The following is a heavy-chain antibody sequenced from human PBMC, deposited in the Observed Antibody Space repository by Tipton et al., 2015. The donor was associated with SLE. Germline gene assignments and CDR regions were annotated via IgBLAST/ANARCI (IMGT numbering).Heavy chain of an antibody. CDR1: GGSISSHY. CDR2: IYYSGST. J-gene: IGHJ4*02. Sequence: LRLSCTVSGGSISSHYWSWIRQPPGKGLEWIGYIYYSGSTNYNPSLKSRVTISVDTSKNQFSLKLSSVTAADTAVYYCARFPSSSTGDYWGQGTLVTVSS. D-gene: IGHD6-13*01. V-gene: IGHV4-59*11. CDR3: ARFPSSSTGDY.